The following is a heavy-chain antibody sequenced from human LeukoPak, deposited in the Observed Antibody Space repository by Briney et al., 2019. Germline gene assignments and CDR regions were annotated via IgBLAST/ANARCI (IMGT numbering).Heavy chain of an antibody. CDR3: ARGSDGSGSLVGT. Sequence: SVKVSCKASGGTFSSYAISWVRQAPGQGLEWMGGIIPIFGTANYAQKFQGRVTITADKSTSTAYMELSSLRSEVTAVYYCARGSDGSGSLVGTWGQGTLVTVSS. CDR1: GGTFSSYA. J-gene: IGHJ5*02. D-gene: IGHD3-10*01. V-gene: IGHV1-69*06. CDR2: IIPIFGTA.